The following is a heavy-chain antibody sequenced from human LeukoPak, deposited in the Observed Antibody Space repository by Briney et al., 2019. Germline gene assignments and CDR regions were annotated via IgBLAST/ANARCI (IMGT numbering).Heavy chain of an antibody. Sequence: GGSLRLSCAASGFTFSSYAMHWVRQAPGKGLEWVAVISYDGSNKYYADSVKGRFTISRDNSKNTLYLQMNSLRAEDTAVYYCAREAPGSSSWYVGGQGTLVTVSS. V-gene: IGHV3-30-3*01. D-gene: IGHD6-13*01. CDR3: AREAPGSSSWYV. CDR1: GFTFSSYA. CDR2: ISYDGSNK. J-gene: IGHJ4*02.